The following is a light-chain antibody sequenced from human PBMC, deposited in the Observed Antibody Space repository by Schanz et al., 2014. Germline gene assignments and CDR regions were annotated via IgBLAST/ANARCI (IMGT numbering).Light chain of an antibody. Sequence: QSALTQPAAVSGSPGQSITISCIGSSSDIGDDKYVSWYQQHPGKAPKLIIYTVSNRPSGVSDRFSGSKSGNTASLTISGLQAEDEADYYCSSYGGSNFVVFGGGTKLTVL. CDR3: SSYGGSNFVV. CDR2: TVS. V-gene: IGLV2-14*01. J-gene: IGLJ2*01. CDR1: SSDIGDDKY.